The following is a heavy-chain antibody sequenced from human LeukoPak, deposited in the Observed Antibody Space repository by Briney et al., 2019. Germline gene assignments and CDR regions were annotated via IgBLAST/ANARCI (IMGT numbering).Heavy chain of an antibody. CDR2: VYYSGIT. CDR1: GVSISRSTTY. CDR3: ARSSASSMGTMDV. Sequence: SETLSLTCTVSGVSISRSTTYWDWIRPPPGKGLEWIGIVYYSGITYYNPSLESRVTISVDPSKNQFSLQLTSVTAADTAVYYCARSSASSMGTMDVWGQGTTVTVSS. V-gene: IGHV4-39*01. D-gene: IGHD2/OR15-2a*01. J-gene: IGHJ6*02.